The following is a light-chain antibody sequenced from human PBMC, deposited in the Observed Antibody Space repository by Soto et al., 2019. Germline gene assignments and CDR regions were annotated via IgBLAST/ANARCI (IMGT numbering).Light chain of an antibody. V-gene: IGLV2-14*01. Sequence: QSVLTQPASVSGSPGQSITISCAGTSSDIGGYNYVSWYQQHPGKAPKVMIYEVSNRHSGVSNRFSGSKSGNTASLTIAVLQAEDEADYYCSSYTSSSTLYVFGSGTKVTVL. CDR3: SSYTSSSTLYV. CDR2: EVS. J-gene: IGLJ1*01. CDR1: SSDIGGYNY.